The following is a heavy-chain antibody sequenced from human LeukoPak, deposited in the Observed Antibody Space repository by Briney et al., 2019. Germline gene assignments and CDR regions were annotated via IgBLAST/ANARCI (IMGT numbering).Heavy chain of an antibody. D-gene: IGHD3-10*01. CDR3: ARSQTYYYGSAFDY. Sequence: SETLSLTCAVYGGSFSGYYRSWIRQPPGKGLEWIGEINHSGSTNYNPSLKSRVTISVDTSKNQFSLKLSSVTAADTAVYYCARSQTYYYGSAFDYWGQGTLVTVSS. V-gene: IGHV4-34*01. CDR1: GGSFSGYY. CDR2: INHSGST. J-gene: IGHJ4*02.